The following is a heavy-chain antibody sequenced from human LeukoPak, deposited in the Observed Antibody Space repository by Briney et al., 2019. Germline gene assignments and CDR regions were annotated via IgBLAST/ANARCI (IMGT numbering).Heavy chain of an antibody. V-gene: IGHV3-23*01. J-gene: IGHJ4*02. CDR3: AHGSMYQLDY. CDR2: IVGGAGGT. Sequence: GGSLRLSCAASGFTFSSYGMSWVRQAPGKGLEWVSGIVGGAGGTYYADSVKGRFTISRDNSKNTLYLQMNSLRAEDTAVYYCAHGSMYQLDYWGQGTLVTVSS. D-gene: IGHD2-2*01. CDR1: GFTFSSYG.